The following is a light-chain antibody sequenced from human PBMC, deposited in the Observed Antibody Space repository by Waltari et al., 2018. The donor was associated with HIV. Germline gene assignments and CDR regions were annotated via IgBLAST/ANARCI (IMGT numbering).Light chain of an antibody. J-gene: IGKJ4*01. CDR1: QSVSSY. CDR2: DAS. CDR3: QQRSNWPLT. Sequence: PGERATLSCRASQSVSSYLAWYQQKPGQAPRLLRYDASNRAPGIPARFSGSGSGTDFTLTISSLEPEDVAVYYCQQRSNWPLTFGGGTKVEIK. V-gene: IGKV3-11*01.